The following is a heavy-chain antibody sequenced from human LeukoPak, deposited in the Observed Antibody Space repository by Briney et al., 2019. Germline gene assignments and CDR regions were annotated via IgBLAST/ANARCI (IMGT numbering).Heavy chain of an antibody. V-gene: IGHV4-59*01. Sequence: SETLSLTCTVPGGSISSYYWSWIRQPPGKGLEWIGYIYYSGSTNYNPSLTSRVTISVDTSKNQFSLKLSSVTAADTAVYYCPRDRRGYSYGYYYYYYMDVWGKGTTVTISS. J-gene: IGHJ6*03. CDR1: GGSISSYY. CDR2: IYYSGST. D-gene: IGHD5-18*01. CDR3: PRDRRGYSYGYYYYYYMDV.